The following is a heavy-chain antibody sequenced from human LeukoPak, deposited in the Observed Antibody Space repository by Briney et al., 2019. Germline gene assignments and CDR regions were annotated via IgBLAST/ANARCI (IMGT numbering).Heavy chain of an antibody. J-gene: IGHJ4*02. D-gene: IGHD4-17*01. CDR3: ARVPAFYYGDYWTSSNYFDY. CDR2: IFHSGRT. CDR1: GGSISSTNW. V-gene: IGHV4-4*02. Sequence: TSETLSLTCAVSGGSISSTNWWRWVRQPPGKGLEWIGEIFHSGRTNYNPSLKSRVIISQDKSRNQFSLKLSSVTAADTAVYYCARVPAFYYGDYWTSSNYFDYWGQGTLVTVSS.